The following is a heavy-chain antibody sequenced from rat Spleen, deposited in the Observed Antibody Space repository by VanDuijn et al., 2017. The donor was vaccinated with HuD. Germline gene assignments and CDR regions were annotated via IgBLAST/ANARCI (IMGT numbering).Heavy chain of an antibody. D-gene: IGHD1-12*02. CDR3: TTFYYYDGSYYYPFAY. CDR2: IWGDGST. CDR1: GFSLISNS. V-gene: IGHV2-1*01. Sequence: QVQLKESGPGLVQPSQTLSLTCTVSGFSLISNSLHWVRQPPGKGLEWMGGIWGDGSTDYNSALKSRLTISRDTSKSQVFLKMNSLQTEDTAIYFCTTFYYYDGSYYYPFAYWGQGTLVTVSS. J-gene: IGHJ3*01.